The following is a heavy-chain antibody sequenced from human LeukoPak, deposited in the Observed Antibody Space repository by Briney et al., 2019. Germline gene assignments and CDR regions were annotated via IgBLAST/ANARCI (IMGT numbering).Heavy chain of an antibody. Sequence: GKSLKFSCQCSGYSFTNYVIAWVRHMPAKGLEWMGIIDPGDSDTSYRPSFPSEVTISAEKPISTAYLQWRSLKASDTAMFYCARRGSGTRFDYWGQGTLVTVSS. J-gene: IGHJ4*02. V-gene: IGHV5-51*04. CDR1: GYSFTNYV. CDR3: ARRGSGTRFDY. CDR2: IDPGDSDT. D-gene: IGHD6-19*01.